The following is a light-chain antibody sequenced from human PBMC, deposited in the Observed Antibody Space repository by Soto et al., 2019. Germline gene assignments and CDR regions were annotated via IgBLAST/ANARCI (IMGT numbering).Light chain of an antibody. J-gene: IGKJ5*01. V-gene: IGKV3-15*01. CDR1: QSVSSN. CDR3: QQYNNWPPIT. CDR2: CAS. Sequence: EIVMTQSPATLSVSPGERATLSCRASQSVSSNLAWYQQKPGQAPRLLLYCASTRATGIPARFSGSGSGTEFTLTISRLQSEDFAVYYCQQYNNWPPITFGQGTRLEIK.